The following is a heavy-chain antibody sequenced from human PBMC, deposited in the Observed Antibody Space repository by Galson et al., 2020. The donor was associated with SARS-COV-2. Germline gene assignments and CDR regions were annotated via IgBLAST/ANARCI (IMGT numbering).Heavy chain of an antibody. CDR1: GGSISSSRDY. J-gene: IGHJ4*02. CDR3: ARDRIQLWSVIDY. CDR2: ITYSETT. D-gene: IGHD5-18*01. Sequence: SETLSLTCTVSGGSISSSRDYWGWIRQPPGKGLEWIARITYSETTYYNRSLKSRVTISVDTSKNQFSLKLSSVTAADTAVYYCARDRIQLWSVIDYWGQGTLVTVSS. V-gene: IGHV4-39*07.